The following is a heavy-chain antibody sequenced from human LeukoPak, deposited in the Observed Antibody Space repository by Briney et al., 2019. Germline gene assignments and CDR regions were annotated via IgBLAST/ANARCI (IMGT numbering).Heavy chain of an antibody. CDR3: ARDQVAAAPDY. J-gene: IGHJ4*02. CDR2: IQQDGSEK. V-gene: IGHV3-7*01. D-gene: IGHD6-13*01. CDR1: GFTFSSYW. Sequence: GGSLRLSCAASGFTFSSYWMSWVRQAPGKGLEWVANIQQDGSEKYYVDSVKGRLTISRDTAKTSLYMQTNSLRAEDTAVYYCARDQVAAAPDYWGEGTLVTVS.